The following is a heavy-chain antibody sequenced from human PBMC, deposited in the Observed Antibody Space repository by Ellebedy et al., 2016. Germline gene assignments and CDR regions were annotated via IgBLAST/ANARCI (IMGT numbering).Heavy chain of an antibody. CDR1: AGSVSSTSYY. D-gene: IGHD3-10*01. Sequence: SETLSLTCSVSAGSVSSTSYYWGWIRQPPGKGLEWIGIIFSSGSTYYHPSLSGRVTISVDTTKIQFSLRLSSVTAADTALYYCARPMVRGVIKDWGQGTLVTVSS. V-gene: IGHV4-39*01. CDR2: IFSSGST. J-gene: IGHJ4*02. CDR3: ARPMVRGVIKD.